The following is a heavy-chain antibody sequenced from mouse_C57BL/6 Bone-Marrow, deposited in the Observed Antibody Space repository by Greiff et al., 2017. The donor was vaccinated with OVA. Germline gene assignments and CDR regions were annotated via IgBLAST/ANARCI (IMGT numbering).Heavy chain of an antibody. CDR3: ARTIYDGYSTFAY. D-gene: IGHD2-3*01. Sequence: EVQLQQSVAELVRPGASVKLSCTASGFYIKNTYMHWVKQRPEQGLEWIGRIDPAHGNTKYAPKFPGKATITADTSSNTAYLQLSSLTSEDTAIYYCARTIYDGYSTFAYWGQGTLVTVSA. V-gene: IGHV14-3*01. CDR2: IDPAHGNT. CDR1: GFYIKNTY. J-gene: IGHJ3*01.